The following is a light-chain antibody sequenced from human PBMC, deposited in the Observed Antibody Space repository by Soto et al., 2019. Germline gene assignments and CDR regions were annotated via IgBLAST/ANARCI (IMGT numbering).Light chain of an antibody. CDR2: WAS. J-gene: IGKJ1*01. CDR1: PSVLYSSNNRNY. Sequence: DIVMPPAPESVSVSLDARVTINFMSSPSVLYSSNNRNYLAWYQQKPGQPPKLLIYWASTRESGVPDRFSGSGSGTEFTLTISSLQSEDFAVYYCQQYNNWPPWTFGPGTKVDI. V-gene: IGKV4-1*01. CDR3: QQYNNWPPWT.